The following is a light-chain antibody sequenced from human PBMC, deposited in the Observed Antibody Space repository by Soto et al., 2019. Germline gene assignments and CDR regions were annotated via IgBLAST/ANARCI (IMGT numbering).Light chain of an antibody. V-gene: IGKV3-15*01. CDR2: GAS. CDR3: QQYNRWPWT. Sequence: VMTQSPASLSVSPGERATLSCRASESVTSNLAWYQQKPGQGPRLLIYGASTRATGVPARFSGSGSETDFTLTINSLQSEDFAVYYCQQYNRWPWTFGRGTTVEIK. CDR1: ESVTSN. J-gene: IGKJ1*01.